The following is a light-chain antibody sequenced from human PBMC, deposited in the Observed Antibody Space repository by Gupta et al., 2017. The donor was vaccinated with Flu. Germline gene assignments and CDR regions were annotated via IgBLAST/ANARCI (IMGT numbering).Light chain of an antibody. CDR3: FSTDSSGNHRV. Sequence: SYELTQPPSVSVSPGQTARITCSGDALPKKYAYWYQQKSGQAPVLVIYEDSNRHSGIPARFSGSSSGTMASLTISEAQVEDEADYYCFSTDSSGNHRVFGGGTKLTVL. CDR2: EDS. CDR1: ALPKKY. J-gene: IGLJ3*02. V-gene: IGLV3-10*01.